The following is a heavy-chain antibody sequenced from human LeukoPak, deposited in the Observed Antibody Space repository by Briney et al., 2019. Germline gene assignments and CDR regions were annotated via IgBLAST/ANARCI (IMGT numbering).Heavy chain of an antibody. Sequence: GGSLRLSCAASGFTFSSYEMNWVRQAPGKGLEWVANIKQDGTVEYYVDSVKGRFTISRDNAKNSVYLQMHSLRVEDTAVYYCTRDSSDYGYEEWKWGQGTLVTVSS. J-gene: IGHJ4*02. CDR3: TRDSSDYGYEEWK. V-gene: IGHV3-7*01. D-gene: IGHD5-18*01. CDR1: GFTFSSYE. CDR2: IKQDGTVE.